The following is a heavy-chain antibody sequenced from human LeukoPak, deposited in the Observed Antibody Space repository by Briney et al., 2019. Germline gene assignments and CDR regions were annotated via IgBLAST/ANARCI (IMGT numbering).Heavy chain of an antibody. D-gene: IGHD3-22*01. V-gene: IGHV1-2*02. J-gene: IGHJ4*02. CDR3: ARDLGYYYDSSGYWPLDY. Sequence: ASVKVSCKASGYTFTGYYMHWVRQAPGQGLEWMGWINPNSGGTNYARKFQGRVTMTRDTSISTAYMELSRLRSDDTAVYYCARDLGYYYDSSGYWPLDYWGQGTLVTVSS. CDR1: GYTFTGYY. CDR2: INPNSGGT.